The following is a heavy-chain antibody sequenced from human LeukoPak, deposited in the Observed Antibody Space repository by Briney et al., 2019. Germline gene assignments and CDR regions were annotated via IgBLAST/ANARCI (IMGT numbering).Heavy chain of an antibody. CDR3: AKVDYPPYYFYY. J-gene: IGHJ4*02. CDR1: GFTFSSYA. CDR2: ISGSGGST. D-gene: IGHD4/OR15-4a*01. Sequence: GGSLRLSCAASGFTFSSYAISWVRQAAGKGLEWVSAISGSGGSTSYADSVKGRFTISRDNSKNTLYLQMNSLRAQDTAVYYCAKVDYPPYYFYYWGQGTLVTVSS. V-gene: IGHV3-23*01.